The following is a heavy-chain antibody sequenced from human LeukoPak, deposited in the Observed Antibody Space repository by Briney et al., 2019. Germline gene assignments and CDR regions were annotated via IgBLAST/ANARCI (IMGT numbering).Heavy chain of an antibody. J-gene: IGHJ4*02. CDR3: ARSPYSSSPFDY. D-gene: IGHD6-6*01. CDR1: GYTFTNYY. Sequence: GASVKVSCKASGYTFTNYYIHWVRQAPGQGLEWMGWIYPNSGGTSYAQKFQGRVTMTRDTSISTAYMELSRLRSDDTAVYYCARSPYSSSPFDYWGQGTLVTVSS. V-gene: IGHV1-2*02. CDR2: IYPNSGGT.